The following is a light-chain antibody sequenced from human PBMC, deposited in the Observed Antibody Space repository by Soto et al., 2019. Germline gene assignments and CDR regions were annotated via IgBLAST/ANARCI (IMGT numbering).Light chain of an antibody. CDR2: GAS. CDR1: QSVSSSY. Sequence: EIVLTQSPGTLSLSPGERATLSCRARQSVSSSYLAWYQQKPGQAPRLLIYGASYRATGIPDRFSGSGSGTDFTLTISRLEPEDFSVYYCQQYDDSLSSFTCGQGTNLEIK. V-gene: IGKV3-20*01. CDR3: QQYDDSLSSFT. J-gene: IGKJ2*01.